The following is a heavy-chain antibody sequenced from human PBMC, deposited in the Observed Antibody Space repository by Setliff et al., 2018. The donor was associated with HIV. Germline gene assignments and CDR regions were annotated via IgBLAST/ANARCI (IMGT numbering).Heavy chain of an antibody. Sequence: GGSLRLSCAASGFTFSSCSMNWVRQAPGKGLEWVSSISSSSSYIYYADSVKGRFTISRDNAKNSLYLQMNSLRAEDTAVYYCARDRPRGGGSLDAFDIWGQGTMVTVSS. CDR2: ISSSSSYI. D-gene: IGHD1-26*01. J-gene: IGHJ3*02. V-gene: IGHV3-21*01. CDR1: GFTFSSCS. CDR3: ARDRPRGGGSLDAFDI.